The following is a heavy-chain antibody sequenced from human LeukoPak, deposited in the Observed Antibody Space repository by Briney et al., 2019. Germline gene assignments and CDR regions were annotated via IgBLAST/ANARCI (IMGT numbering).Heavy chain of an antibody. V-gene: IGHV1-46*01. CDR2: INPSGGST. CDR1: GYTFTSYY. CDR3: ARDPLLRRDAFDI. J-gene: IGHJ3*02. D-gene: IGHD1-26*01. Sequence: GASVNLSLTASGYTFTSYYMHWVRQPPGQGLEWMGIINPSGGSTSYAQKFQGRVTMTRDTSTSTVYMELSSLRSEDTAVYYCARDPLLRRDAFDIWGQGTMVTVSS.